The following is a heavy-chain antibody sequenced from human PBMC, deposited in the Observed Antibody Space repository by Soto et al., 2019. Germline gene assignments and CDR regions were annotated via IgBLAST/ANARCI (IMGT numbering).Heavy chain of an antibody. D-gene: IGHD3-22*01. CDR2: ISGSGGST. CDR3: AKVLPARVVVITEFDY. CDR1: GFTFSSYA. V-gene: IGHV3-23*01. J-gene: IGHJ4*02. Sequence: GSLRLSCAASGFTFSSYAMSWVRQAPGKGLEWVSAISGSGGSTYYADSVKGRFTISRDNSKNTLYLQMNSLRAEDTAVYYCAKVLPARVVVITEFDYWGQGTLVTVSS.